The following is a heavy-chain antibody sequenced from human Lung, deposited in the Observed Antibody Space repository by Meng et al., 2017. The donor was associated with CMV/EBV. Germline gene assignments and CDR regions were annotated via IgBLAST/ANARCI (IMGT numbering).Heavy chain of an antibody. Sequence: QLQLQGSGPGLVRPSETLSLTCSVSGGSISSSTYYWAWIRQPPGKGLEWIGSLYDSGSTCYHPSLKSRVTISVDTSKTYFSLKLRSVTAADTAVYYCARDLEYWGQGTLVTVSS. J-gene: IGHJ4*02. D-gene: IGHD1-1*01. CDR3: ARDLEY. CDR1: GGSISSSTYY. V-gene: IGHV4-39*07. CDR2: LYDSGST.